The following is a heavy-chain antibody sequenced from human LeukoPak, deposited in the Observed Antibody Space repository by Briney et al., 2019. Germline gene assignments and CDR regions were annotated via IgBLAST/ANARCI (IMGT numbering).Heavy chain of an antibody. D-gene: IGHD6-19*01. V-gene: IGHV3-21*01. CDR2: ISSSSSYI. CDR3: ARDSSIAVAGTGFDY. Sequence: GGSLRLSCAASGFTFSSYSMNWLRQAPGKGLEWVSSISSSSSYIYYADSVKGRFTISRDNAKNSLYLQMNSLRAEDTAVYYCARDSSIAVAGTGFDYWGKGTLVTVSS. CDR1: GFTFSSYS. J-gene: IGHJ4*02.